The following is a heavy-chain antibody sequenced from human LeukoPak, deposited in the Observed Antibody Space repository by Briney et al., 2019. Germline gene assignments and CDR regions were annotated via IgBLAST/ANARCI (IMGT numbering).Heavy chain of an antibody. J-gene: IGHJ6*02. D-gene: IGHD3-16*02. Sequence: GGSLRLSCAASGFTFSSYAMHWVRQAPGKGLEWVAVISYDGSNKYYADSVKGRFTISRDNSKNTLYLQMNSLRAEDTAVYYCARLYYDYVWGSYRSYYYGMDVWGQGTTVTVSS. CDR1: GFTFSSYA. V-gene: IGHV3-30-3*01. CDR3: ARLYYDYVWGSYRSYYYGMDV. CDR2: ISYDGSNK.